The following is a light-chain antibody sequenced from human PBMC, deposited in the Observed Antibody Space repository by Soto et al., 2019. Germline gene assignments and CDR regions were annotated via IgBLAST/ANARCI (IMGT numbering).Light chain of an antibody. CDR1: QTISSW. J-gene: IGKJ4*01. V-gene: IGKV4-1*01. CDR3: QQYYSNPS. Sequence: DIQMTQSPSTLSGSVGDRVTITCRASQTISSWLAWYQQKPGQPPKLLIHWASTRESGVPDRFTGSGSGTDFTLTINSLQAEDVAVYYCQQYYSNPSFGGGTKVEMK. CDR2: WAS.